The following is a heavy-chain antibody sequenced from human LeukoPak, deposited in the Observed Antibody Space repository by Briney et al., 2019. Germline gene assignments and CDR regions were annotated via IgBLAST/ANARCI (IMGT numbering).Heavy chain of an antibody. D-gene: IGHD2-2*02. V-gene: IGHV1-69*01. J-gene: IGHJ5*02. CDR1: GGTFSSYA. CDR2: IIPIFGTA. Sequence: ASVNVSCKASGGTFSSYAISWVRQAPGQGLEWMGGIIPIFGTANYAQKFQGRVTITADESTSTAYMELSSLRSGDTAVYYCARGRDCSSTSCYSLKPRGAWFDPWGQGTLVTVSS. CDR3: ARGRDCSSTSCYSLKPRGAWFDP.